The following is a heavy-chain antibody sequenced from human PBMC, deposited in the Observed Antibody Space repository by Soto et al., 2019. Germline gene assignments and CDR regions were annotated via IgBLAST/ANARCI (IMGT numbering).Heavy chain of an antibody. Sequence: GASQTISYEGPGYSFTSYWIAWVRQMHGKGLEWMGIIYPGDSDTRYSPSFQGQVTISADKSISTAYLQWSSLKASDTAMYYCARHRRDCLHDAFDIWGQGTMVTVS. V-gene: IGHV5-51*01. D-gene: IGHD2-15*01. CDR1: GYSFTSYW. CDR3: ARHRRDCLHDAFDI. J-gene: IGHJ3*02. CDR2: IYPGDSDT.